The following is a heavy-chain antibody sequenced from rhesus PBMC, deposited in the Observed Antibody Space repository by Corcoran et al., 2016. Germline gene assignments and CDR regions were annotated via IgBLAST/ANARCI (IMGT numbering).Heavy chain of an antibody. CDR2: SCGSSGRT. V-gene: IGHV4-165*02. CDR3: ARTLNLGYFDY. CDR1: GGSISGYY. J-gene: IGHJ4*01. Sequence: QVQLQESGPGLVKPSETLSLTCAVPGGSISGYYWNWSRQPPGKGLEGSGYSCGSSGRTSYKPSLKGLVPISTDTSKPRFSLKLSSVTAADTAVYYCARTLNLGYFDYWGQGVLVTVSS.